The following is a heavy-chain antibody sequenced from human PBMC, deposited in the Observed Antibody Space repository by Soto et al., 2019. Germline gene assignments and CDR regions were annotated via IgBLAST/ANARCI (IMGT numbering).Heavy chain of an antibody. Sequence: EVQLLESGGGLVQPGGSLRLSCAASGFTFSSYAMSWVRQAPGKGLGWVSAISGSGGSTYYADSVKGRFTISRDNSKNTLYLQMNSLRAEDTAVYYCAKVGGYDFWSGYFRLDYWGQGTLVTVSS. CDR1: GFTFSSYA. CDR3: AKVGGYDFWSGYFRLDY. CDR2: ISGSGGST. J-gene: IGHJ4*02. V-gene: IGHV3-23*01. D-gene: IGHD3-3*01.